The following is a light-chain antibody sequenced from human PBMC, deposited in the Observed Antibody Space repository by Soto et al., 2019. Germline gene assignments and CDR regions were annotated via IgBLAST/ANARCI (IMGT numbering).Light chain of an antibody. J-gene: IGLJ1*01. CDR2: DVS. V-gene: IGLV2-14*01. Sequence: QSALTQPASVSGSPGQSITISCTGTSSDVGGYNYVSWYQQHPGKAPKLMIYDVSNRPSGVSNRFSGSKSGNTASLTISGGQAEEEADYYCSSYTGGSTPYVFGTGTKVTVL. CDR1: SSDVGGYNY. CDR3: SSYTGGSTPYV.